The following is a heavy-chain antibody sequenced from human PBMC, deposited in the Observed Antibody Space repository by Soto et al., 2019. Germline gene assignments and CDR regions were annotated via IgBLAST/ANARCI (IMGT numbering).Heavy chain of an antibody. Sequence: SETLSLTCVVSGNSISTTNWWSWVRQSPGKGLEWIGEIYHSGSTNYNPSLKSRVTISVDKSKNQFSLKLSSVTAAGTAVYYCARDVGYHYDGSPSGQFDFWGQGTLVTVSS. D-gene: IGHD3-22*01. CDR1: GNSISTTNW. J-gene: IGHJ4*02. CDR3: ARDVGYHYDGSPSGQFDF. V-gene: IGHV4-4*02. CDR2: IYHSGST.